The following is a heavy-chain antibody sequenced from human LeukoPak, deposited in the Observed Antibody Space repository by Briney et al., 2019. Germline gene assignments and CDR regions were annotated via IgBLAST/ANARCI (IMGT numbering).Heavy chain of an antibody. Sequence: ASVKVSCKASGYTFTGYYMHWVRQAPGQGLEWMGWINPNSGGTNYAQKFQGRVTMTRDTSISTAYMELSRLRSDDTAVYYCARDLYSSGWSRYYFDYWGQGTLVTVSS. V-gene: IGHV1-2*02. CDR2: INPNSGGT. J-gene: IGHJ4*02. CDR3: ARDLYSSGWSRYYFDY. D-gene: IGHD6-19*01. CDR1: GYTFTGYY.